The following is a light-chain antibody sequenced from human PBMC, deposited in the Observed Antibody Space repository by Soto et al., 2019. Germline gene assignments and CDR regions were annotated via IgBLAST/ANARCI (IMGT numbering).Light chain of an antibody. Sequence: SYELAQPPSLSVAPGDTATITCGGNNIRRKSVHWYQQKSGQAPVLVIYYDTDRPSGIPERFSGSNSGNTATLTIIRVEAGDEGDYYCQVWDSSGDHHVVFGGGTKLTVL. J-gene: IGLJ2*01. CDR3: QVWDSSGDHHVV. CDR2: YDT. V-gene: IGLV3-21*04. CDR1: NIRRKS.